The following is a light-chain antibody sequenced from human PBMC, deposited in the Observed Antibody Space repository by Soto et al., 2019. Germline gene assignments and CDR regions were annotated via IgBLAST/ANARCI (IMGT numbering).Light chain of an antibody. CDR2: EAS. Sequence: EIVMTQSPATLSLSPWERATLSCRASLSISNSLAWYQQKPGQAPRLLIYEASNRATGIPARFSGSGSGTDFTLTISSLEPEDFAVYYCQQRSNWQITFGQGTRLEIK. CDR1: LSISNS. J-gene: IGKJ5*01. CDR3: QQRSNWQIT. V-gene: IGKV3-11*01.